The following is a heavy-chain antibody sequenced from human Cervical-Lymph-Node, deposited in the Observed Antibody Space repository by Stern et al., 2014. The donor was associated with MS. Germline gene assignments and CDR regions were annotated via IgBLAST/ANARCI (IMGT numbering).Heavy chain of an antibody. V-gene: IGHV3-21*01. J-gene: IGHJ4*02. CDR2: IGSSGSYT. CDR1: GFTFSTYS. CDR3: GGSTAAVGTEIHY. Sequence: EVQLVASGGGLVKPGGSLRLSCSASGFTFSTYSMNLVRQAPGKGLEWVSSIGSSGSYTYYADSVKGRFTIYRDNAKNSLYLQMNGLRAEDAGVYYCGGSTAAVGTEIHYWGQGSQVTVSS. D-gene: IGHD6-13*01.